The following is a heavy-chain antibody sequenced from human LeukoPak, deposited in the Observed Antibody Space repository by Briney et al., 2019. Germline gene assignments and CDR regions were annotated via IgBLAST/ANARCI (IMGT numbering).Heavy chain of an antibody. CDR3: ARLSKGRYFDYIFDF. CDR2: IYYTGSS. CDR1: GGSLSSSTYY. Sequence: SETLSLTCAVSGGSLSSSTYYWGWLRQPPGKGLEWLGNIYYTGSSYYNPSLKSRVTMSVDTSKNQFSLKMNSVTAADTAVYYCARLSKGRYFDYIFDFWGQGTLLTVSS. V-gene: IGHV4-39*01. D-gene: IGHD3-9*01. J-gene: IGHJ4*02.